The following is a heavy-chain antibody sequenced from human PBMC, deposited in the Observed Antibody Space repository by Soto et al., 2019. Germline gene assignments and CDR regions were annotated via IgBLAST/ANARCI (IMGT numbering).Heavy chain of an antibody. CDR2: IDPNSGGT. CDR1: GYTFTAYY. D-gene: IGHD3-16*01. Sequence: QVQLVQSGAEVKKPGASVKVSCKASGYTFTAYYMHWVRQAPGQGLEWMGWIDPNSGGTSYAQKFQGRVTLTRDTSISTAYMELTGLRYDDTAVYYCAREDGGPDTSCYAFNNWGLGTLVTVSS. V-gene: IGHV1-2*02. J-gene: IGHJ3*02. CDR3: AREDGGPDTSCYAFNN.